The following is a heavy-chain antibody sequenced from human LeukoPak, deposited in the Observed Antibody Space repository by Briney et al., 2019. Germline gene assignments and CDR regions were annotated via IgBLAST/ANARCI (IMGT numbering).Heavy chain of an antibody. CDR1: GGSFSGYY. V-gene: IGHV3-23*01. Sequence: PSETLSLTCAVYGGSFSGYYWSWVRQAPGEGLEWVSAISGSGGSTYYADSVKGRFTISRDNSKNTLYLQMNSLRAEDTAVYYCAKVRFGGVIVTRYYFDYWGQGTLVTVSS. D-gene: IGHD3-16*02. CDR2: ISGSGGST. J-gene: IGHJ4*02. CDR3: AKVRFGGVIVTRYYFDY.